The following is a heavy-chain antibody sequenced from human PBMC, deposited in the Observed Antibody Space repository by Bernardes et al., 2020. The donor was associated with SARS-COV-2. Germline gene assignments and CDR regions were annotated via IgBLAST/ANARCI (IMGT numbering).Heavy chain of an antibody. D-gene: IGHD6-13*01. V-gene: IGHV3-23*01. CDR1: GFTFSSYA. CDR3: AKDPSSSWRNWFDP. CDR2: ISGSGGST. J-gene: IGHJ5*02. Sequence: GGSLRLSRAASGFTFSSYAMSWVRQAPGKGLEWVSAISGSGGSTYYADSVKGRFTISRDNSKNTLYLQMNSLRAEDTAVYYCAKDPSSSWRNWFDPWDQGTLVTVSS.